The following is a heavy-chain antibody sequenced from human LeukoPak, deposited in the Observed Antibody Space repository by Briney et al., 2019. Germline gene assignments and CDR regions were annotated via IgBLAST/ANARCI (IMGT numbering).Heavy chain of an antibody. Sequence: PSETLSLTCTVSGGSISSYYWSWIRQPPGKGLEWIGYIYYSGSTNYNPSLKSRVTISVDTSKNQFSLKLSSVTAADTAVYYCARGGGSRTDNYYFDYWGQGTLVTVSS. CDR1: GGSISSYY. CDR3: ARGGGSRTDNYYFDY. V-gene: IGHV4-59*08. J-gene: IGHJ4*02. D-gene: IGHD6-13*01. CDR2: IYYSGST.